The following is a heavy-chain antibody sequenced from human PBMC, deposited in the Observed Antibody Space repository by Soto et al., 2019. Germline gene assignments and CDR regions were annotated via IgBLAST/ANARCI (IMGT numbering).Heavy chain of an antibody. CDR2: VEDDGSTT. Sequence: EVQLVESGGGLVQPGGSLRLSCAASGLTFSSYWMHWVRQVPGKGLVWVSHVEDDGSTTGYADFVKGRFTISRDNAKNTLYLQVNSLRAEDTAVYYCAGDKTHTGGVWFDPWGQGTLVTVSS. CDR3: AGDKTHTGGVWFDP. V-gene: IGHV3-74*01. J-gene: IGHJ5*02. CDR1: GLTFSSYW. D-gene: IGHD2-8*02.